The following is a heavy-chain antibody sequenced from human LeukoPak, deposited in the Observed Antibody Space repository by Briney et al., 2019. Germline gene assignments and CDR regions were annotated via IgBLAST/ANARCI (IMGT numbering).Heavy chain of an antibody. D-gene: IGHD5-24*01. V-gene: IGHV3-30*18. Sequence: GGPLRLSCAASGFTFSSYGMHWVRQAPGKGLEWVAVISYDGSNKYYADSVKGRFTISRDNSKNTLYLQMNSLRAEDTAVYYCAKEGTATFDYWGQGTLVTVSS. CDR1: GFTFSSYG. J-gene: IGHJ4*02. CDR3: AKEGTATFDY. CDR2: ISYDGSNK.